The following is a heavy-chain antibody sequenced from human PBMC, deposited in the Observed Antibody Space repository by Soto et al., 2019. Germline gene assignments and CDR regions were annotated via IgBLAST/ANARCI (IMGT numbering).Heavy chain of an antibody. J-gene: IGHJ4*02. CDR2: IIPMFGST. D-gene: IGHD5-12*01. V-gene: IGHV1-69*08. Sequence: SVKVSWKSSVGTLSDSTVALVRQAPGHRPEWMGMIIPMFGSTNSAQKFRDRLTFSADTYTNTAYMELRSLRSEDTAVYYCATPSGLLGQYSALPDNWGQGTLVTVSS. CDR1: VGTLSDST. CDR3: ATPSGLLGQYSALPDN.